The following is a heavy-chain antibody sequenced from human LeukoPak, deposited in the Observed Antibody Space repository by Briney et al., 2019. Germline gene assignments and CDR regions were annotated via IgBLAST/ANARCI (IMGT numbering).Heavy chain of an antibody. CDR2: ISGSGGST. D-gene: IGHD3-22*01. Sequence: PGGSLRLSCAASGFTFSSYAMSWVRQAPGKGPEWVSAISGSGGSTYYADSVKGRFTISRDNSKNTLYLQMNSLRAEDTAVYYCAKDGGITMIVVESFDYWGQGTLVTVSS. J-gene: IGHJ4*02. CDR1: GFTFSSYA. V-gene: IGHV3-23*01. CDR3: AKDGGITMIVVESFDY.